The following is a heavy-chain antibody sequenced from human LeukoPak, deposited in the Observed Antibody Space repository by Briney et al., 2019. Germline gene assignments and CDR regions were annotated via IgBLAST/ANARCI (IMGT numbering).Heavy chain of an antibody. J-gene: IGHJ4*02. D-gene: IGHD6-13*01. CDR1: GFTFSSYE. Sequence: GGSLRLSCAASGFTFSSYEMNWVRQAPGKGLEWVSSISSSSSYIYYADSVKGRFTISRDNAKNSLYLQMNSLRAEDTAVYYCARGSSDSSSWYRYWGQGTLVTVSS. V-gene: IGHV3-21*01. CDR3: ARGSSDSSSWYRY. CDR2: ISSSSSYI.